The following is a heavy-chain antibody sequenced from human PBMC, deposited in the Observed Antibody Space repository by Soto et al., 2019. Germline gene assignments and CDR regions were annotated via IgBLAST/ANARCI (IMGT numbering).Heavy chain of an antibody. CDR1: GVTFDDYG. Sequence: QTGGSLRLSCAASGVTFDDYGMHWVRQVPGQGLEWVSGINWNSGSIGYGDSVKGRFAISRDNAKNSLHLQMNSLSAEDTAFYYCVKDESINWYSGHFRHWGQGTLVTVSS. CDR3: VKDESINWYSGHFRH. J-gene: IGHJ1*01. D-gene: IGHD6-13*01. CDR2: INWNSGSI. V-gene: IGHV3-9*01.